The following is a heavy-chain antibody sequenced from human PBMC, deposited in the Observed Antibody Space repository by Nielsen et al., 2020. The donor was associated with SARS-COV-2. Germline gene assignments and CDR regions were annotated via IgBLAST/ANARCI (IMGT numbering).Heavy chain of an antibody. CDR1: GFTFSSYG. J-gene: IGHJ4*02. CDR2: ISYDGSNK. CDR3: AKDADYYDSSGLDY. D-gene: IGHD3-22*01. Sequence: GGSLRLSCAASGFTFSSYGMHWVRQAPGKGLEWVAVISYDGSNKYYADSVKGRFTISRGNSKNTLYLQMNSLRAEDTAVYYCAKDADYYDSSGLDYWGQGTLVTVSS. V-gene: IGHV3-30*18.